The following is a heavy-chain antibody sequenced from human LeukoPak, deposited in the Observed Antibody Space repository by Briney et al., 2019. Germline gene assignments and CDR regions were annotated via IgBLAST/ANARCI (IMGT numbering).Heavy chain of an antibody. J-gene: IGHJ3*02. CDR1: GFTFSSYA. Sequence: GGSLRLSCAASGFTFSSYAIHWVRQAPGKGLEWVAVISYDGSNKYYADSVKGRFTISRENSKNTLYLQMNSLRAEHTAVSYFARDGRAVAGNGGVDASDIWGQGTMVTVSS. D-gene: IGHD6-19*01. CDR2: ISYDGSNK. CDR3: ARDGRAVAGNGGVDASDI. V-gene: IGHV3-30-3*01.